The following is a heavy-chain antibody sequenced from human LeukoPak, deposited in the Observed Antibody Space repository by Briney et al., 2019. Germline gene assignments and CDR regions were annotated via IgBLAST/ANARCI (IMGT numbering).Heavy chain of an antibody. D-gene: IGHD5-18*01. V-gene: IGHV4-34*01. CDR2: INHSGST. J-gene: IGHJ5*02. Sequence: GSLRLSCAASGFTFSSYAMSWIRQPPGKGLEWIGEINHSGSTNYNPSLKSRVTISVDTSKNQFSLKLSSVTAADTAVYYCARARGVRGYSYGWPYNWFDPWGQGTLVTVSS. CDR1: GFTFSSYA. CDR3: ARARGVRGYSYGWPYNWFDP.